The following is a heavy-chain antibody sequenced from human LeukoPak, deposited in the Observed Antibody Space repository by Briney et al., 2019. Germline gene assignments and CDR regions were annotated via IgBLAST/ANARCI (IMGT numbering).Heavy chain of an antibody. Sequence: PGGSLRLSCAASGFTFSSYAMSWVRQAAGKWLECVSAISGSGGSTYYADSVKGRFTISRDNSKNTLYLQMNSLRAEDTAVYYCAKDWEQWLVQGFDYWGQGTLVTVSS. J-gene: IGHJ4*02. CDR2: ISGSGGST. CDR1: GFTFSSYA. D-gene: IGHD6-19*01. CDR3: AKDWEQWLVQGFDY. V-gene: IGHV3-23*01.